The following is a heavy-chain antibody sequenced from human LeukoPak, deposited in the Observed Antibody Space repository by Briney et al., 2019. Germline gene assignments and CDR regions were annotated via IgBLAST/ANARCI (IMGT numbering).Heavy chain of an antibody. CDR2: ISIGGAI. Sequence: GGSLRLSCAASGFTFSNYAMTWVRQAPGKGLEWVSSISIGGAIYYADSVKGRFTISRDSSKNTLYLQMLSLRAEDTAVYFCAKNSGWDKTTYYYYMDVWGKGTTVTVSS. CDR1: GFTFSNYA. CDR3: AKNSGWDKTTYYYYMDV. V-gene: IGHV3-23*01. J-gene: IGHJ6*03. D-gene: IGHD1/OR15-1a*01.